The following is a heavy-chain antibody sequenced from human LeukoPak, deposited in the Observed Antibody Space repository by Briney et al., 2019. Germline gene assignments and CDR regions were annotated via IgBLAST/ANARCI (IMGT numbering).Heavy chain of an antibody. CDR2: ISNRGSTI. V-gene: IGHV3-11*01. CDR1: GFTFSDYH. Sequence: GGSLRLSCAASGFTFSDYHMSWIRQAPGKGLECVSYISNRGSTIYYADSVKGRFTISRDNAKNSLYLQMNSLRAEDTAVYYCARVERYFDWLGELYYFDYWGEGTLVTVSS. D-gene: IGHD3-9*01. J-gene: IGHJ4*02. CDR3: ARVERYFDWLGELYYFDY.